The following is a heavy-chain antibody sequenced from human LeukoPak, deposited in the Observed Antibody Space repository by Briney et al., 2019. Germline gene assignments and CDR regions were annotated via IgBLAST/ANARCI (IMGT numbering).Heavy chain of an antibody. D-gene: IGHD5-18*01. CDR1: GGTFSSYA. J-gene: IGHJ6*03. V-gene: IGHV1-69*13. CDR2: IIPIFGTA. CDR3: AYSRSYGYVGEYYYYMDV. Sequence: GASVKVSCKASGGTFSSYAISWVRQAPGQGLEWMGGIIPIFGTANYAQKFQGRVTITADESTSTAHMELSSLRSEDTAVYYCAYSRSYGYVGEYYYYMDVWGKGTTVTVSS.